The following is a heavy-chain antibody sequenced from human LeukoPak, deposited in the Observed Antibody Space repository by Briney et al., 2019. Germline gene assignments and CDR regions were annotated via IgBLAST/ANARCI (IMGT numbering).Heavy chain of an antibody. J-gene: IGHJ4*02. Sequence: ASVKVSCYASGYTFTSYAMHWVRQAPGQRLEWMGWINAGNGNTKYSQEFQGRVTMTTDTSTSTAYMELRSLRSDDTAVYYCARVIWDDILTGYADYWGQGTLATVSS. CDR2: INAGNGNT. CDR3: ARVIWDDILTGYADY. CDR1: GYTFTSYA. D-gene: IGHD3-9*01. V-gene: IGHV1-3*01.